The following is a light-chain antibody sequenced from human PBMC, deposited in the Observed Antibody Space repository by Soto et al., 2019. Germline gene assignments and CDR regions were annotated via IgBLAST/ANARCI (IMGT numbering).Light chain of an antibody. CDR1: NSDVGGYTY. V-gene: IGLV2-14*03. Sequence: QSALTQPASVSGSPGQSITISCTGTNSDVGGYTYVSWYQQHPGKAPKLMIYDVSNRPSGVSNRLSGSKSGNTASLTISGLQADDEADYYCISYTSSSTPYVFGTGTKLTVL. CDR2: DVS. CDR3: ISYTSSSTPYV. J-gene: IGLJ1*01.